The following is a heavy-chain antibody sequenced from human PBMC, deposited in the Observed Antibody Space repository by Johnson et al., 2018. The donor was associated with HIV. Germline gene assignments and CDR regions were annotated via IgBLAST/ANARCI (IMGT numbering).Heavy chain of an antibody. CDR3: VRLPGQQLVPRGGAFDI. CDR2: ISGSGSST. D-gene: IGHD6-13*01. J-gene: IGHJ3*02. V-gene: IGHV3-23*04. CDR1: KFIFSSYA. Sequence: VQLVESGGGLVQPGGSLRLSCAASKFIFSSYAMSWVRQGPGKGLEWVSGISGSGSSTHYAESVKGRFTISRDNSKNTLYLQMNSLRTAATAVYYCVRLPGQQLVPRGGAFDIWGQGTMVTVSS.